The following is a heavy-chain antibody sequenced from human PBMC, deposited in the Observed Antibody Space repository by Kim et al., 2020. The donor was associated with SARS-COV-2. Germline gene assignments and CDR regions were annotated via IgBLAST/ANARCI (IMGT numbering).Heavy chain of an antibody. CDR3: ARGHKQFPPGDTQPCDY. CDR2: INPNSGGT. J-gene: IGHJ4*02. Sequence: ASVKVSCKASGYTFTGYYMHWVRQAPGQGLEWMGWINPNSGGTNYAQKFQGWVTMTRDTSISTAYMELSRLRSDDTAVYYCARGHKQFPPGDTQPCDYWGQGTLVTVSS. D-gene: IGHD3-16*01. V-gene: IGHV1-2*04. CDR1: GYTFTGYY.